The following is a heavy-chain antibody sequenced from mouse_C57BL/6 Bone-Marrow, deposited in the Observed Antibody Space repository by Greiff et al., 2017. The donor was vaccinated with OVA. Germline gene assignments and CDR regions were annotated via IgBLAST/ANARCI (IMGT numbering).Heavy chain of an antibody. Sequence: EVKLVESGGDLVKPGGSLKLSCAASGFTFSSYGMSWVRQTPDKRLEWVATISSGGSYTYYPDSVKGRFTISRDNAKNTLYLQMSSLKSEDTAMYYCARHDGSSYGYWGQGTTRTVSS. CDR1: GFTFSSYG. D-gene: IGHD1-1*01. CDR3: ARHDGSSYGY. J-gene: IGHJ2*01. V-gene: IGHV5-6*01. CDR2: ISSGGSYT.